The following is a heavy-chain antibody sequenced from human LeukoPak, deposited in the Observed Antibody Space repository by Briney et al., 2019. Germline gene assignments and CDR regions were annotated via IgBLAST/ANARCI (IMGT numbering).Heavy chain of an antibody. J-gene: IGHJ3*02. V-gene: IGHV1-2*02. CDR3: AREQGIAAAGHPDDAFDI. Sequence: ASVKVSCKASGYTFTGYYMHWVRQAPGQGLEWMGWINPNRGGTNYAQKFQGRVTMTRDTSISTAYMELSRLRSDDTAVYYCAREQGIAAAGHPDDAFDIWGQGTMVTVSS. CDR2: INPNRGGT. CDR1: GYTFTGYY. D-gene: IGHD6-13*01.